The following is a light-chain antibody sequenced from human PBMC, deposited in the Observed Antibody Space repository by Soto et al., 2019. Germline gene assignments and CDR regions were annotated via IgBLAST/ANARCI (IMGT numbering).Light chain of an antibody. CDR2: KAS. Sequence: DIRITQSPSTLSGPVGDRVTITCRASQTISSWLAWYQQKPGKAPKLLIYKASTLKSGVPSRFSGSGSETEFTLTISSLQPDDFATYYCQQYNSYPITFGQGTRLEIK. CDR3: QQYNSYPIT. J-gene: IGKJ5*01. V-gene: IGKV1-5*03. CDR1: QTISSW.